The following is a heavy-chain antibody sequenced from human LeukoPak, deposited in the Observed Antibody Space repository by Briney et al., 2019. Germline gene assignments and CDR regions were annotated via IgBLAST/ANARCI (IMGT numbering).Heavy chain of an antibody. CDR2: ITGSGGTT. Sequence: PGGSLRLFCAASGFTFSSYAMSWVRQAPGKGLEWVSAITGSGGTTYYADSVKGRFTISRDNSKNTLYLQMNSLRAEDTAVYYCAKHTLVVTAIYYWGQGTLVTVSS. CDR1: GFTFSSYA. J-gene: IGHJ4*02. D-gene: IGHD2-21*02. V-gene: IGHV3-23*01. CDR3: AKHTLVVTAIYY.